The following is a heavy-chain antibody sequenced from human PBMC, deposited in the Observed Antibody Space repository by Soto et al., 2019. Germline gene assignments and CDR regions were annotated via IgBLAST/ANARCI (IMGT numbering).Heavy chain of an antibody. CDR1: GGTFSSYA. CDR2: IIPIFGTA. D-gene: IGHD3-3*01. V-gene: IGHV1-69*01. Sequence: QVQLVQSGAEVKKPGSSVKVSCKASGGTFSSYAISWVRQAPGQGLEWMGGIIPIFGTATYAQKFQGRVTITADESTSTAYMELSSLRSEDTAVYYCARAGGGTIFGVVIIGGYYYYGMDVWGQGTTVTVSS. J-gene: IGHJ6*02. CDR3: ARAGGGTIFGVVIIGGYYYYGMDV.